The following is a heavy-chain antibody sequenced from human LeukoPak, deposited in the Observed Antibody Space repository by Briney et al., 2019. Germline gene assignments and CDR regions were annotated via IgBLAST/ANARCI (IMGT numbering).Heavy chain of an antibody. D-gene: IGHD3-22*01. Sequence: GGSLRLSCAASGFTFSGYGMHWVRQAPGKGLEWMAVISYDGNNKYYADSVKGRFTISRDNSKNTLYLQMNSLRAEDTAVYYCARDSSDDSSGYYDYWGQGTLVTVSS. CDR2: ISYDGNNK. CDR3: ARDSSDDSSGYYDY. J-gene: IGHJ4*02. CDR1: GFTFSGYG. V-gene: IGHV3-30*03.